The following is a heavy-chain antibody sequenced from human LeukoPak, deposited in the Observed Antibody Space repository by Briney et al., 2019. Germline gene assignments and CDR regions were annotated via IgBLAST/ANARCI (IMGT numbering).Heavy chain of an antibody. CDR1: GGSITSSSYY. D-gene: IGHD7-27*01. CDR2: FYYSGST. CDR3: ARGGGLGYYYYYMDV. Sequence: SETLSLTCTVSGGSITSSSYYWGWIRQPPGKGLQWIGSFYYSGSTYYNPSLKSRVTIYVDTSKNQFSLKLSSVTAADTAVYYCARGGGLGYYYYYMDVWGKGTTVTISS. V-gene: IGHV4-39*07. J-gene: IGHJ6*03.